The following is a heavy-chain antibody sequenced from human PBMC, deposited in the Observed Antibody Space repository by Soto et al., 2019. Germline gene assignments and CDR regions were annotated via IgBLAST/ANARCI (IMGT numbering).Heavy chain of an antibody. CDR1: GYTFTSYY. J-gene: IGHJ4*02. Sequence: QVQLVQSGAEVKKPGASVKVSCKASGYTFTSYYMHWVRQAPGQGLEWMGIINPSGGSTSYAQKFQGRVTMTRDTSTSTVYMELSSLRSEDTAVYYCARARRGGDWDGTFDYWGQGTLVTVSS. CDR2: INPSGGST. CDR3: ARARRGGDWDGTFDY. D-gene: IGHD2-21*02. V-gene: IGHV1-46*01.